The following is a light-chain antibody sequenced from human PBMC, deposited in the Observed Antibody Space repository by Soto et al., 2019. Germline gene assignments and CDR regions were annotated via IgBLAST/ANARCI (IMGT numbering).Light chain of an antibody. V-gene: IGKV3-11*01. CDR3: QQRSNWPPYT. CDR2: DAS. CDR1: QSVSSY. Sequence: EIVVTQSPGTLSLSPGERATLSCRASQSVSSYLAWYQQKPGQAPRLLIYDASNRATGIPARFSGSGSGTDFTLTISSLEPEDFAVYYCQQRSNWPPYTFGQGTKVDIK. J-gene: IGKJ2*01.